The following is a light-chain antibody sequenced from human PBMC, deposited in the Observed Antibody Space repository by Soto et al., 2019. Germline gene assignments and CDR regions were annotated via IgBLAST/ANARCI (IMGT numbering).Light chain of an antibody. CDR1: QTISTY. V-gene: IGKV1-39*01. CDR3: QQSYISPPLT. J-gene: IGKJ4*01. CDR2: DAS. Sequence: DIPMTQSPSSLSASVGDRVTITCRASQTISTYLNWYQHKPGKAPRLLIYDASTLQSGVPSRFSGSGSGTDFTLSISSLQPEDFATYYCQQSYISPPLTFGGGTKVGIK.